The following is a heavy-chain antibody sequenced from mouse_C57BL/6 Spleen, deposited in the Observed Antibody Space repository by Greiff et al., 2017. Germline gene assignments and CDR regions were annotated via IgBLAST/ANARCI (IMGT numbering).Heavy chain of an antibody. CDR3: AREGPGGYPYYFDY. V-gene: IGHV1-61*01. Sequence: VQLQQPGAELVRPGSSVKLSCKASGYTFTSYWMDWVKQRPGQGLEWIGNIYPSDSETHYNQKFKDKATLTVDKSSSTAYMQLSSLTSEDSAVYYCAREGPGGYPYYFDYWGQGTTLTVSS. J-gene: IGHJ2*01. D-gene: IGHD2-2*01. CDR2: IYPSDSET. CDR1: GYTFTSYW.